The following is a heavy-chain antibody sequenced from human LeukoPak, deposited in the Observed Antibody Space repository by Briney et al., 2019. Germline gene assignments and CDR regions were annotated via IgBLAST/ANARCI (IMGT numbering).Heavy chain of an antibody. Sequence: PGGSLRLSCAASGFTFNAYSMNWVRQAPGKGLEWLSYISSGSSTIYYADSVKGRFTISRDNAKNSLFLQMNSLRAEDTAVYYCARLPAYCSSTACYYDYWGQGTLVTVSS. CDR3: ARLPAYCSSTACYYDY. D-gene: IGHD2-2*01. V-gene: IGHV3-48*04. CDR2: ISSGSSTI. J-gene: IGHJ4*02. CDR1: GFTFNAYS.